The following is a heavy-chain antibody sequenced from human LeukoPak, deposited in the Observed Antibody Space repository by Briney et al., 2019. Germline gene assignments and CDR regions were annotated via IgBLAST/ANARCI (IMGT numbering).Heavy chain of an antibody. CDR2: ISYDGSNK. D-gene: IGHD6-6*01. J-gene: IGHJ4*02. CDR3: ARRFSSSTLDY. V-gene: IGHV3-30*04. CDR1: GFTFSSYA. Sequence: GRSLRRSCAASGFTFSSYAMHWDRQAPGKGLEWVAVISYDGSNKYYADSVKGRFTISRDNSKNTLYLQMNSLRAEDTAVYYCARRFSSSTLDYWGQGTLVTVSS.